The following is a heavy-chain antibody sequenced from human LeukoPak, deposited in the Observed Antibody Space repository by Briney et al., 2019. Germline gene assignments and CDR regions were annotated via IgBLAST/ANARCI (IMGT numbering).Heavy chain of an antibody. V-gene: IGHV5-51*01. D-gene: IGHD6-6*01. CDR1: GYSFTSYW. Sequence: GESLKISCNGSGYSFTSYWIGWVRQLPGKGLEWMGIIYPGDSDTRYSPSFQGQVTISADKSISTAYLQCSSLQASDTAMYYCARQRAGVIASQGYWGRGTLVNVSS. CDR2: IYPGDSDT. CDR3: ARQRAGVIASQGY. J-gene: IGHJ4*02.